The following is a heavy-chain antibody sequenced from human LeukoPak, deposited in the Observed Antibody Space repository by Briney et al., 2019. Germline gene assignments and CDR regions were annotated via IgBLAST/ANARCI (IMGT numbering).Heavy chain of an antibody. CDR3: ARALYYYDSSGYLDV. Sequence: KPSETLSLTCTVSGGSISSYYWSWIRQPPGKGLEWIGYIYYSGSTNYNPSLKSRVTISVDTSKNQFSLKLSSVTAADTAVYYCARALYYYDSSGYLDVWGQGTTVTVSS. CDR1: GGSISSYY. J-gene: IGHJ6*02. CDR2: IYYSGST. D-gene: IGHD3-22*01. V-gene: IGHV4-59*08.